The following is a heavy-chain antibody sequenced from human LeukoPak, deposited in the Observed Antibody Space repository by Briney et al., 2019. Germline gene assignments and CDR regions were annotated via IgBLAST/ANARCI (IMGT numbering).Heavy chain of an antibody. CDR3: AREGEDVEMAN. J-gene: IGHJ4*02. V-gene: IGHV1-69*04. Sequence: ASVKVSCKASGGTFSSYAISWVRQAPGQGLEWVGRIIPIFGIANYAQKFQGRVTITADKSTSTAYMELSSLRSEDTAVYYCAREGEDVEMANWGQGTLVTVSS. CDR1: GGTFSSYA. CDR2: IIPIFGIA. D-gene: IGHD5-24*01.